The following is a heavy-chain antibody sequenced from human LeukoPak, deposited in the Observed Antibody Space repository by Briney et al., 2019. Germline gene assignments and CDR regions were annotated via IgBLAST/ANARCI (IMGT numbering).Heavy chain of an antibody. J-gene: IGHJ5*02. V-gene: IGHV3-23*01. Sequence: GGSLRLSCAASGFTFSSYAMSWVRQAPGKGLEWISGISGSGANTYYADSVKGRFTISRDNSKNTLHLQMNSLRAEDTAVYYCAGYCSTTTCHSSPNWFDPWGQGTLVTVSS. D-gene: IGHD2-2*01. CDR2: ISGSGANT. CDR3: AGYCSTTTCHSSPNWFDP. CDR1: GFTFSSYA.